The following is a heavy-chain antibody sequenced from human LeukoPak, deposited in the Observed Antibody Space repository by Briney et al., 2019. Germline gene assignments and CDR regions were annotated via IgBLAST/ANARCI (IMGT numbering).Heavy chain of an antibody. Sequence: PGRSLRLSCAASGFTFSSYAMHWVRQAPGKGLEWVTVISHDGTIKYYADSVMGRFTISRDSSKNTLSLQMNSLRAEDTAVYYCARDDRGSGSGPPHDYWGQGTLVTVSS. D-gene: IGHD3-10*01. J-gene: IGHJ4*02. V-gene: IGHV3-30*14. CDR2: ISHDGTIK. CDR3: ARDDRGSGSGPPHDY. CDR1: GFTFSSYA.